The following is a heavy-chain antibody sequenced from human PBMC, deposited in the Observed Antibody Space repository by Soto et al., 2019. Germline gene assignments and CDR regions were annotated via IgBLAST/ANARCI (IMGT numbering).Heavy chain of an antibody. Sequence: QVQLRKSGPGLVKPSETLSLTCTVSGGSISSYFWNWIRQPAGKGLEWIGRIFTSGSTNYNPSLKSRVTLSVDTYKNQFSLKMTSVTAADTAVYYCARGSVNWFDPWGQGTLVTVSS. CDR1: GGSISSYF. J-gene: IGHJ5*02. V-gene: IGHV4-4*07. CDR3: ARGSVNWFDP. CDR2: IFTSGST.